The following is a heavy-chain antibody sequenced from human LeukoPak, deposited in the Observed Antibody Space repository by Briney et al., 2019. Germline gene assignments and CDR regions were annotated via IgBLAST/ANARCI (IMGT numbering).Heavy chain of an antibody. CDR3: ARERTSGYSRDFDY. D-gene: IGHD6-13*01. J-gene: IGHJ4*02. CDR2: ISSNGGST. Sequence: GGSLRLSCAASGFTFSSYEMNWVRQAPGKGLEYVSAISSNGGSTYYANSVKGRFTISRDNSKNTLYLQMGSLRAEDMAVYYCARERTSGYSRDFDYWGQGTLVTVSS. CDR1: GFTFSSYE. V-gene: IGHV3-64*01.